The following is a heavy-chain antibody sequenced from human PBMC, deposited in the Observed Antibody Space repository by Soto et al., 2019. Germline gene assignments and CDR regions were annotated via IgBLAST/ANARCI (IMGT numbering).Heavy chain of an antibody. CDR1: GFTFVDYA. Sequence: EVQLVESGGGLVQPGRSLRLSCAASGFTFVDYAMHWVRQAPGQGLEWVSGISWDGGYKGYADSVKGRFTISRDNAKKSPYLEMNSLRVEDTALYYCAKDEGYCNSISCKDAFDYWGLGTTVTVS. V-gene: IGHV3-9*01. D-gene: IGHD2-2*01. CDR2: ISWDGGYK. CDR3: AKDEGYCNSISCKDAFDY. J-gene: IGHJ3*01.